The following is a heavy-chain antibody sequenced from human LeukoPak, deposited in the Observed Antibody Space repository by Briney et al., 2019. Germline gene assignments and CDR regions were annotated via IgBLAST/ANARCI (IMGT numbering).Heavy chain of an antibody. J-gene: IGHJ4*02. Sequence: GGSLRLSCAVSGFVFRTSGMHWVRQAPGKGLEWGAFIQYDGSEIYYADSVKGRFTISRDNSKNTLYLQVNSLRAEDTAVFYCARESGAARIGQLLNYWGQGTLVTVSS. CDR1: GFVFRTSG. D-gene: IGHD3-10*01. CDR2: IQYDGSEI. V-gene: IGHV3-30*02. CDR3: ARESGAARIGQLLNY.